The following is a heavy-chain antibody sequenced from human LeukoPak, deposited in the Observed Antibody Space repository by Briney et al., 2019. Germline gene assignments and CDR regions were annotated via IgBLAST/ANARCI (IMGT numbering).Heavy chain of an antibody. Sequence: SSETLSLTCTVSGGSISSYYWSWIRQPPGKGLEWIGYIYYSGSTNYNPSLKSRVTISVDTSKNQFSLKLSSVTAADTAVYYCASTWIQPGIDYWGQGTLVTVSS. J-gene: IGHJ4*02. V-gene: IGHV4-59*08. CDR1: GGSISSYY. CDR2: IYYSGST. CDR3: ASTWIQPGIDY. D-gene: IGHD5-18*01.